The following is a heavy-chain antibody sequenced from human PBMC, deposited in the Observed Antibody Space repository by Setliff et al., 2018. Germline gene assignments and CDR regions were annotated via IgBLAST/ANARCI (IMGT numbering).Heavy chain of an antibody. CDR1: GFPFSTYW. V-gene: IGHV3-7*03. J-gene: IGHJ4*02. D-gene: IGHD1-26*01. Sequence: GGSLRLSCAASGFPFSTYWLNWVRQAPGKGLEWVANIKQDGSEKYYVDSVKGRFTISRDNAKNSLYLQMNSLRAEDTAVYYCAKDGVGPTYTYFFDFWGQGSQVTVSS. CDR2: IKQDGSEK. CDR3: AKDGVGPTYTYFFDF.